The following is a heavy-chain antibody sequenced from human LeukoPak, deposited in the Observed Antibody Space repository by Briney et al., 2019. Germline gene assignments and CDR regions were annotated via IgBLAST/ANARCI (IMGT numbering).Heavy chain of an antibody. D-gene: IGHD1-26*01. Sequence: GGSLRLSCAASGFTFSSYWMSWVRQAPGKGLEWVANIKQDGSEEFYVDSVKGRFTTSRDSAKNSLYLQMNSLRAEDTAVYYCARRRGSYRDAFDIWGQGTMVTVSS. CDR1: GFTFSSYW. CDR2: IKQDGSEE. V-gene: IGHV3-7*01. J-gene: IGHJ3*02. CDR3: ARRRGSYRDAFDI.